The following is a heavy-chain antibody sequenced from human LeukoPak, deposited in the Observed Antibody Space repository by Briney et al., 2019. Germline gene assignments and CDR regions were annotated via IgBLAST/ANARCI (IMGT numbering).Heavy chain of an antibody. V-gene: IGHV3-23*01. D-gene: IGHD3-22*01. CDR1: GFTFSSYA. J-gene: IGHJ4*02. CDR2: ISGSGGST. CDR3: AKDGVYYDSSGHYDY. Sequence: GGSLRLSCAASGFTFSSYAMSWVRQAPGKGLEWVSAISGSGGSTYYADSVKGRFTISRDNSKNTLYLQMNSLRAEDTAVYYCAKDGVYYDSSGHYDYWGQGTLVTVSS.